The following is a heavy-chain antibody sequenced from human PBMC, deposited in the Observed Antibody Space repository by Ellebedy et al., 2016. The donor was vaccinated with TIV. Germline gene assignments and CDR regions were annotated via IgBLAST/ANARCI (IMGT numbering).Heavy chain of an antibody. CDR2: IKQEGDEI. Sequence: GESLKISCAASGFNFRSYWMAWVRQAPGKGLEWVAKIKQEGDEIYYVESVKGRFTISRDNAKNSLFLQMNSLRVEDTAVYYCARRASYGDYAVQVNPWFDPWGQGTLVTVSS. CDR3: ARRASYGDYAVQVNPWFDP. V-gene: IGHV3-7*01. D-gene: IGHD4-17*01. J-gene: IGHJ5*02. CDR1: GFNFRSYW.